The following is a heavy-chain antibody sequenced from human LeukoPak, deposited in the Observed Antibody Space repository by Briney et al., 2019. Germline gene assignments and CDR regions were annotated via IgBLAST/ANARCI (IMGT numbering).Heavy chain of an antibody. CDR2: INSDGSRT. D-gene: IGHD3-10*01. CDR3: ARDVGEYQILGFDY. CDR1: RFIFSTYW. Sequence: GGFLSLSCAASRFIFSTYWMHWVRQAPGKGLVWVSRINSDGSRTNYADSVKGRFTISRDNAKNTLYLQMNSLRAEDTAIYYCARDVGEYQILGFDYWGQGTLVTVSS. J-gene: IGHJ4*02. V-gene: IGHV3-74*01.